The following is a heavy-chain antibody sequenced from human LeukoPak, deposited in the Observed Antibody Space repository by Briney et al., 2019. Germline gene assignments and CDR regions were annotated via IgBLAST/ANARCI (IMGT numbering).Heavy chain of an antibody. CDR1: GFTFSSYA. V-gene: IGHV3-33*08. D-gene: IGHD2-2*01. J-gene: IGHJ4*02. Sequence: PGGSLRLSCAAFGFTFSSYAMSWVRQAPGKGLEWVAVIWYDGSNKYYADSVKGRFTISRDNSKNTLYLQMNSLRAEDTAVYYCARESSYFDYWGQGTLVTVSS. CDR3: ARESSYFDY. CDR2: IWYDGSNK.